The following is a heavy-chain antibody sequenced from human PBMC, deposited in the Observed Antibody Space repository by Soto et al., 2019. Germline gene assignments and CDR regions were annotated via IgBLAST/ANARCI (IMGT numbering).Heavy chain of an antibody. CDR3: ARDSFQVVVAAEANNWFDP. V-gene: IGHV3-33*01. D-gene: IGHD2-15*01. CDR1: GFTFSSYG. CDR2: IWYDGSNK. Sequence: GGSLRLSCAASGFTFSSYGMRWVRQAPGKGLEWVAVIWYDGSNKYYADSVKGRFTISRDNSKNTLYLQMNSLRAEDTAVYYCARDSFQVVVAAEANNWFDPWGPGTLVNVFS. J-gene: IGHJ5*02.